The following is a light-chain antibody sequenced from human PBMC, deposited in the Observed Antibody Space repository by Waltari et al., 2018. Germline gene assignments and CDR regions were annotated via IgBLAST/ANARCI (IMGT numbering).Light chain of an antibody. V-gene: IGKV3-15*01. J-gene: IGKJ2*01. CDR3: SQYNDWPYT. Sequence: EIVMTPSPATLSVSPGDRATLSCRASQSFTRKLSWYQQKPGQVPRLLIYGVSTRATGIPARFSGSGSGTEFTLTISSLQSEDSAVYYCSQYNDWPYTFGQGTKLELQ. CDR1: QSFTRK. CDR2: GVS.